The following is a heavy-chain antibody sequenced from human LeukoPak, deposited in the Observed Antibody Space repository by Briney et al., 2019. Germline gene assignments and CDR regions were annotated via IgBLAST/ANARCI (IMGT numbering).Heavy chain of an antibody. CDR3: ARFYYYGSGSPLDY. Sequence: SETLSLTCAVYGGSFSGYYWSWIRQPPGKGLEWIGEINHSGSTNYNPSPKSRVTISVDTSKNQFSLKLSSVTAADTAVYYCARFYYYGSGSPLDYWGQGTLVTVSS. D-gene: IGHD3-10*01. J-gene: IGHJ4*02. CDR1: GGSFSGYY. CDR2: INHSGST. V-gene: IGHV4-34*01.